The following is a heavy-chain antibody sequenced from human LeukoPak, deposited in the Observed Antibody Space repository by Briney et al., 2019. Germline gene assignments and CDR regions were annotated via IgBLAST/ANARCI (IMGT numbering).Heavy chain of an antibody. J-gene: IGHJ4*02. V-gene: IGHV3-23*01. CDR2: ISGTGGTT. D-gene: IGHD1-1*01. Sequence: PGGSLRLSCAASGFTFSSPGMSWVRQAPGKGLEWVSAISGTGGTTYYADSVKGRFTISRDNSKNTLYLQMNSLRAEDTAVYYCAKHEKKGAINWNDVLDYWGQGTLVTVSS. CDR1: GFTFSSPG. CDR3: AKHEKKGAINWNDVLDY.